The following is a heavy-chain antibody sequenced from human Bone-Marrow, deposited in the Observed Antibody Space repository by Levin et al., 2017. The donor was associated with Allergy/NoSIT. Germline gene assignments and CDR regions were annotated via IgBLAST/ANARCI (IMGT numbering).Heavy chain of an antibody. D-gene: IGHD3-22*01. V-gene: IGHV3-23*01. Sequence: GGSLRLSCAASGFTFSSYAMSWVRQAPGKGLEWVSAISGSGGSTYYADSVKGRFTISRDNSKNTLYLQMNSLRAEDTAVYYCAKDSGSDSSGYYPTSGFQHWGQGTLVTVSS. CDR2: ISGSGGST. J-gene: IGHJ1*01. CDR3: AKDSGSDSSGYYPTSGFQH. CDR1: GFTFSSYA.